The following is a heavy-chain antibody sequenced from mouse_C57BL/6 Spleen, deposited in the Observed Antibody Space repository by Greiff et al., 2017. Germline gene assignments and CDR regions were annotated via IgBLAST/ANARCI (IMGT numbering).Heavy chain of an antibody. D-gene: IGHD2-4*01. CDR2: ISSGSSTI. V-gene: IGHV5-17*01. J-gene: IGHJ2*01. CDR3: ARQVYYDYDGYCDY. Sequence: DVMLVESGGGLVKPGGSLKLSCAASGFTFSDYGMHWVRQAPEKGLEWVAYISSGSSTIYYADTGKGRFTISRDNAKNTLFLKMTSLRSEDTAMYYCARQVYYDYDGYCDYWGQGTTLTVSS. CDR1: GFTFSDYG.